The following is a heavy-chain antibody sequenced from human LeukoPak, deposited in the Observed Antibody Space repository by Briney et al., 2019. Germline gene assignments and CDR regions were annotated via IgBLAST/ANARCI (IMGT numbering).Heavy chain of an antibody. CDR1: GFTFDDYA. Sequence: GRSLRLSCAASGFTFDDYAMHWVRHAPGKGLEWVSGISWNSGSTYYADSVKGRFTISRDNSKNTLYLQMNSLRAEDTAVYYCAKVGPATKGSLCEYWGQGTLVTVSS. J-gene: IGHJ4*02. D-gene: IGHD2-15*01. V-gene: IGHV3-9*01. CDR3: AKVGPATKGSLCEY. CDR2: ISWNSGST.